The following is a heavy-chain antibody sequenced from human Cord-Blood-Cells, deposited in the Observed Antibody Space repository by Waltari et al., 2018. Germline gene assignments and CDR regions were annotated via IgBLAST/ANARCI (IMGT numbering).Heavy chain of an antibody. D-gene: IGHD2-15*01. Sequence: QVQLQQSGPGLVKPSQTLSLTCAIPRDSVSSNSAAWHWIRQSPSRGLEWLGRTYYRSKWYNDDVVSVKSRRTIHPDTSKNQFSLQLNSVTPEDTAVYYCARRNRDRRAFDIWCQGTMVTVSS. CDR2: TYYRSKWYN. CDR1: RDSVSSNSAA. V-gene: IGHV6-1*01. CDR3: ARRNRDRRAFDI. J-gene: IGHJ3*02.